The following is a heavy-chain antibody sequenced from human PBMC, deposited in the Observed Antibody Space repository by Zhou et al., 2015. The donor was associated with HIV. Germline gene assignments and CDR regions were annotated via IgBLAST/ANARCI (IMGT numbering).Heavy chain of an antibody. Sequence: LVQSGTEVRKPGSSVKVSCKATGGTFSGSDISWVRQAPGQGLEWMGSITPMFETETYAEKFRARLTISVDKSTSAAYMDLRSLRYEDTAVYYCARDKGQTTSGMDVWGQGTTVTVSS. CDR1: GGTFSGSD. CDR3: ARDKGQTTSGMDV. J-gene: IGHJ6*02. D-gene: IGHD1-1*01. CDR2: ITPMFETE. V-gene: IGHV1-69*06.